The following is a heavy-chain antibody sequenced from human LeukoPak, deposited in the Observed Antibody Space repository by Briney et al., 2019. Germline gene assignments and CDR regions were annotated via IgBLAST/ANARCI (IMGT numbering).Heavy chain of an antibody. Sequence: GGSLRLSCAASGFTFSSYAMSWVRQAPGKGLEWVSAISGSGGATYYADSVQGRFTISRDNSKNTLYLQMNSLRAEDTAVYYCAKVASYFCYLDYWGQGTLVTVSS. CDR1: GFTFSSYA. CDR2: ISGSGGAT. V-gene: IGHV3-23*01. D-gene: IGHD1-26*01. J-gene: IGHJ4*02. CDR3: AKVASYFCYLDY.